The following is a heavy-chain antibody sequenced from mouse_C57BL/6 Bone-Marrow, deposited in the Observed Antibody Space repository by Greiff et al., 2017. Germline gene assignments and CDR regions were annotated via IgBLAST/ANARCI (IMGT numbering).Heavy chain of an antibody. V-gene: IGHV5-6*01. CDR1: GFTFSSYG. D-gene: IGHD1-1*01. J-gene: IGHJ2*01. Sequence: SGGDLVKPGGSLKLSCAASGFTFSSYGMSWVRQTPDKRLEWVATISSGGSYTYYPDSVKGRFTISRDNAKNTLYLQMSSLKSEDTAMYYCARPLDYYGSSYFDYWGQGTTLTVSS. CDR2: ISSGGSYT. CDR3: ARPLDYYGSSYFDY.